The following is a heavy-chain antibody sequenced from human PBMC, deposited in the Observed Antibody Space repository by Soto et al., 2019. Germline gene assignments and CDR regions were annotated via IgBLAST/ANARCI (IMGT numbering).Heavy chain of an antibody. D-gene: IGHD2-2*01. J-gene: IGHJ4*02. V-gene: IGHV3-53*01. CDR3: ATYSYQEAGPHRGSDS. Sequence: GGSLRLSCAASRVTVSSNYMSWVRQAPGKGLEWVSVIYSGGSTYYADSVKGRFTISRDNSKNTLYLQMNSLRAEDTAVYYCATYSYQEAGPHRGSDSWGQGTL. CDR2: IYSGGST. CDR1: RVTVSSNY.